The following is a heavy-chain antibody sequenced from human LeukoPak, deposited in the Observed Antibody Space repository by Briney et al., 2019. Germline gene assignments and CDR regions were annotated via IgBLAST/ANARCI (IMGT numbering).Heavy chain of an antibody. CDR1: GGSISSGGYY. CDR3: ARAQYSSSPLYYGMDV. V-gene: IGHV4-61*08. Sequence: SQTLSLTCTVSGGSISSGGYYWSWIRQPPGKGLEWIGYFYYSGSTNYNPSLKSRVTILVDTSKNQFSLKLSSVTAADTALYYCARAQYSSSPLYYGMDVWGQGTTVTVSS. J-gene: IGHJ6*02. D-gene: IGHD6-13*01. CDR2: FYYSGST.